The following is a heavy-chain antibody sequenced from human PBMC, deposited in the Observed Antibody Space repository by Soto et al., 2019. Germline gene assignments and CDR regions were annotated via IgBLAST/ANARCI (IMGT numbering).Heavy chain of an antibody. J-gene: IGHJ4*02. D-gene: IGHD3-3*01. CDR2: IIPIFGTA. Sequence: QVQLVQSGAEVKKPGSSVKVSCKASGGTFSSYAISWVRQAPGQGLEWMGGIIPIFGTANYAQKFQGRVTITADESTSTAYMGLSSLRSEDTAVYYCARGGGGDDFWSGYYFDYWGQGTLVTVSS. CDR3: ARGGGGDDFWSGYYFDY. CDR1: GGTFSSYA. V-gene: IGHV1-69*01.